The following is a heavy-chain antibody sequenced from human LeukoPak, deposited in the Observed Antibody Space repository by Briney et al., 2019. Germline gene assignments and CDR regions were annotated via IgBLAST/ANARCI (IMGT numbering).Heavy chain of an antibody. V-gene: IGHV3-15*01. J-gene: IGHJ4*02. D-gene: IGHD3-10*01. Sequence: PGGSLRLSCAASGFTFSGAWMGWVRQAPGKGLEWVGRIKSKTNGETVDYGAPVKGRFNISRDDSKNTAFLQMNSLKTEDTAVYYCSTAYGGSGSDWGQGTLVTVSS. CDR1: GFTFSGAW. CDR2: IKSKTNGETV. CDR3: STAYGGSGSD.